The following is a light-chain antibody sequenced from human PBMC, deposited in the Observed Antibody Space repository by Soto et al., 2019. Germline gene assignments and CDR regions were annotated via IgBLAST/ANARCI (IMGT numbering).Light chain of an antibody. V-gene: IGKV3-20*01. CDR3: QPSVGSRT. J-gene: IGKJ1*01. CDR2: GAS. Sequence: EMVLTQSPGTLSLSPGERATLSCRASQTISSTYLAWYQQKPGQAPRLLIYGASNRATGIPDRFRGGGSGTDFTLTITRLEPEDFAVYYCQPSVGSRTFGQGTKVEIK. CDR1: QTISSTY.